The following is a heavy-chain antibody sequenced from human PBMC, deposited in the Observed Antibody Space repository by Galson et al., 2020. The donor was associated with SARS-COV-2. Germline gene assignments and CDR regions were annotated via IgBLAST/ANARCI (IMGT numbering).Heavy chain of an antibody. CDR3: ARIAGWVWGSGWTYHFDY. CDR1: GFTFSSYS. D-gene: IGHD6-19*01. Sequence: GESLKISCAASGFTFSSYSMNWVRQAPGKGLEWVSSISSSSSYIYYADSVKGRFTISRDNAKNSLYLQMNSLRAEDTAVYYCARIAGWVWGSGWTYHFDYWGQGTLVTVSS. J-gene: IGHJ4*02. CDR2: ISSSSSYI. V-gene: IGHV3-21*01.